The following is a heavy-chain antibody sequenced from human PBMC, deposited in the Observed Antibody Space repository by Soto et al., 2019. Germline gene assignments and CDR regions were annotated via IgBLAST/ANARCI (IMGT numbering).Heavy chain of an antibody. Sequence: QAQLVQSGAEVKKPGSSVKVSCKASGGTFSSHTFSWVRQAPGQGLEWMGRIIPALGTATYAQKFQGRVTITADESATTVYMEMHSLRSEDTAVYYCARPDFGDYWYFDLWGRGTLVTVSS. V-gene: IGHV1-69*08. D-gene: IGHD4-17*01. CDR3: ARPDFGDYWYFDL. J-gene: IGHJ2*01. CDR1: GGTFSSHT. CDR2: IIPALGTA.